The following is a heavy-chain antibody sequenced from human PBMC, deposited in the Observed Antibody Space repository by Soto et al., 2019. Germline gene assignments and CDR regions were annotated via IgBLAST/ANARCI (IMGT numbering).Heavy chain of an antibody. V-gene: IGHV4-34*01. J-gene: IGHJ4*02. D-gene: IGHD3-22*01. CDR2: INHSGST. Sequence: SETLSLTCAVYGGSFSGYYWSWIRQPPGKGLEWIGEINHSGSTNYNPSLKSRVTISVDTPKNQFSLKLSSVTAADTAVYYCARGLYYYDSSGYYDYWGQGTLVTVSS. CDR3: ARGLYYYDSSGYYDY. CDR1: GGSFSGYY.